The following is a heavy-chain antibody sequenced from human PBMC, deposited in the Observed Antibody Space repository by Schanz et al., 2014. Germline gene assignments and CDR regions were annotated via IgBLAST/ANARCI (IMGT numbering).Heavy chain of an antibody. CDR3: AYYDVLTGFDY. J-gene: IGHJ4*02. Sequence: EVQLVESGGGLVQPGGSLRLSCAASAFIFRSYSMHWVRQAPGKGLVWVSHINSDGTTTTYADSVKGRFTISRDNAENTLYLQMNSLRVEDTAVYYCAYYDVLTGFDYWGQGTQVTVSS. CDR2: INSDGTTT. D-gene: IGHD3-9*01. V-gene: IGHV3-74*02. CDR1: AFIFRSYS.